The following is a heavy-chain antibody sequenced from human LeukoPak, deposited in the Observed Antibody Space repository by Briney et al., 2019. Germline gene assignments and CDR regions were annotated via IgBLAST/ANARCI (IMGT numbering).Heavy chain of an antibody. CDR3: AKDQYGGNPQYYFDY. CDR2: ISGSGGNT. V-gene: IGHV3-23*01. CDR1: GFTFSSYA. D-gene: IGHD4-23*01. Sequence: GGSLRLSCAASGFTFSSYAMSWVRQAPGKGLDWVSAISGSGGNTYYADSVKGRFTISRDDSKNTLYLQMNSLRAEDTAVYYCAKDQYGGNPQYYFDYWGQGTLVTVSS. J-gene: IGHJ4*02.